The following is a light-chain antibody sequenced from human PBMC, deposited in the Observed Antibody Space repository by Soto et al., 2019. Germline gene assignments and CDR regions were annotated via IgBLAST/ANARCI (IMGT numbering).Light chain of an antibody. CDR2: VAS. CDR3: QQYDSSPGT. Sequence: EIVLTQSPATLSLSPGERATLSCRASQSLSRNFLAWYQQKPGQAPTLLIYVASSRAPGIPDRFSGSGYGTDFPLTISRLEPEDFAVYYCQQYDSSPGTFGRGTKLEIK. J-gene: IGKJ2*01. CDR1: QSLSRNF. V-gene: IGKV3-20*01.